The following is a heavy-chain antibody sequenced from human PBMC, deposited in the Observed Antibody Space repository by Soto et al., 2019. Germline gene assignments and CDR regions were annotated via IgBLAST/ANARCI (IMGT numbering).Heavy chain of an antibody. J-gene: IGHJ5*02. V-gene: IGHV1-69*15. CDR1: GGTFSNYA. CDR2: IIPIFGTA. CDR3: AKDGGREAYFGHWFDP. Sequence: QVQLVQSGAEVKKPGSSVKVSCKASGGTFSNYAITWVRQAPGQGLEWLGRIIPIFGTANYAQKFQGRVTSTADESTTTAYMELSSLRSDDTAVYYCAKDGGREAYFGHWFDPWGQGTLVTVSS. D-gene: IGHD2-15*01.